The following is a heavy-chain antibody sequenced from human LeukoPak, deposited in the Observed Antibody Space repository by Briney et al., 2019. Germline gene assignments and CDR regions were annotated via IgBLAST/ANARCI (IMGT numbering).Heavy chain of an antibody. CDR3: ARGGRELLIDY. D-gene: IGHD1-26*01. V-gene: IGHV4-59*12. CDR1: GGSISSYY. Sequence: AETLSLTCTVSGGSISSYYRSWIRQPPGKGLEWIGYIYYSGSTNYNPSLKSRVTISVDTSKNQFSLKLSSVTAADTAVYYCARGGRELLIDYWGQGTLVTVSS. CDR2: IYYSGST. J-gene: IGHJ4*02.